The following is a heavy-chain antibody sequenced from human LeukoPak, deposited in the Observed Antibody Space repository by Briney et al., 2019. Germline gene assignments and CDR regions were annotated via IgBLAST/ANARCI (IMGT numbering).Heavy chain of an antibody. CDR1: GFTFSSFG. D-gene: IGHD3-22*01. CDR3: AKRLGYYDSSEGYFDY. V-gene: IGHV3-30*18. CDR2: ISYDGSYK. Sequence: GGSLRLSCAASGFTFSSFGMHWVRQAPGKGLEWEAVISYDGSYKNYADSVKGRFTISRDISKNTLYLQMNSLRAEDTAVYYCAKRLGYYDSSEGYFDYWGQGTLVTLSS. J-gene: IGHJ4*02.